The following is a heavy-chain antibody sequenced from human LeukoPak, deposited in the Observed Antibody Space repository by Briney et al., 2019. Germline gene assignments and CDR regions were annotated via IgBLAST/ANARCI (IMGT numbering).Heavy chain of an antibody. CDR3: AKAPVTTCSGAYCYPFDY. Sequence: GGSLRLSCAASGFTFSDYYMSWIRQAPGKGLEWVSYISGSGRTIYYADSVKGRFTISRDNAKNSLYLQMNRLRAEDAAVYYCAKAPVTTCSGAYCYPFDYWGQGTLVTVSS. J-gene: IGHJ4*02. D-gene: IGHD2-21*01. V-gene: IGHV3-11*01. CDR1: GFTFSDYY. CDR2: ISGSGRTI.